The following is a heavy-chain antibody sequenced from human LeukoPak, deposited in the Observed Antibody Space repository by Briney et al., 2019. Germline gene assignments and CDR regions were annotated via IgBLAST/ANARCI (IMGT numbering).Heavy chain of an antibody. CDR2: ISSSSSTI. CDR3: ARDQGPSVWNWLDP. Sequence: GGSLRLSCAASGFTFSSYSMNWVRQAPGKGLEWVSYISSSSSTIYYADSVKGRFTISRDNAKNSLYLQMNSLRAEDTAVYYCARDQGPSVWNWLDPWGQGTLVTVSS. V-gene: IGHV3-48*04. J-gene: IGHJ5*02. D-gene: IGHD2-8*01. CDR1: GFTFSSYS.